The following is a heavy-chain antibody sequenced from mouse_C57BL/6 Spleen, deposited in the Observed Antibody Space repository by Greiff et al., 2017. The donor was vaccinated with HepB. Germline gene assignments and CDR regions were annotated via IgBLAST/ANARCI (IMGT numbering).Heavy chain of an antibody. CDR3: ARNHYYGSSYDWYFDV. CDR2: IWSGGST. J-gene: IGHJ1*03. CDR1: GFSLTSYG. Sequence: VQLKESGPGLVQPSQSLSITCTVSGFSLTSYGVHWVRQSPGKGLEWLGVIWSGGSTDYNAAFISRLSISKDNSKSQVFFKMNSLQADDTAIYYCARNHYYGSSYDWYFDVWGTGTTVTVSS. D-gene: IGHD1-1*01. V-gene: IGHV2-2*01.